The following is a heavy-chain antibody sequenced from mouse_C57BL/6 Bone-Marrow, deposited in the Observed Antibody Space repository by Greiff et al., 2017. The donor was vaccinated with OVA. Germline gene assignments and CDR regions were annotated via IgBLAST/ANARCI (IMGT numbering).Heavy chain of an antibody. CDR1: GYAFSSSW. Sequence: VQLQQSGPELVKPGASVKISCKASGYAFSSSWMNWVKQRPGKGLEWIGRIYPGDGDTNYNGKFKGKATLTADKSSSTAYMQLSSLTSEDSAVYFCARWDWIYYFDYWGQGTTLTVSS. CDR3: ARWDWIYYFDY. V-gene: IGHV1-82*01. D-gene: IGHD4-1*01. J-gene: IGHJ2*01. CDR2: IYPGDGDT.